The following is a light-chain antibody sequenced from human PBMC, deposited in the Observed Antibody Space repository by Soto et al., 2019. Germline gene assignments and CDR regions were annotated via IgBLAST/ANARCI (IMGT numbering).Light chain of an antibody. CDR1: QSVSSSY. CDR3: QQRSNWPPIT. CDR2: GAS. V-gene: IGKV3D-20*02. Sequence: EIVLTQSPGTLSLSPGERATLSCRASQSVSSSYLAWHQQKPGQAPRLPIYGASNRATGIPARFSGSGSGTDFTLTISSLEPEDFAVYYCQQRSNWPPITFGQGTRLEIK. J-gene: IGKJ5*01.